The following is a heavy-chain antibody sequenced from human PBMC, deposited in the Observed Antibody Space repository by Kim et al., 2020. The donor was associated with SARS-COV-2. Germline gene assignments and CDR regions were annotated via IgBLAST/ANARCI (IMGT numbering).Heavy chain of an antibody. J-gene: IGHJ5*02. D-gene: IGHD3-10*01. CDR3: ARGGRVQGLLWGVNH. V-gene: IGHV4-61*01. CDR1: GGSVSSGSYY. Sequence: SETLSLTCTVSGGSVSSGSYYWSWIRQPPGKGLEWIGYIYYSGSTNYNPSLKSRVTISVDTSKNQFSLKLSSVTAADTAVYYCARGGRVQGLLWGVNHWGQGTLVTVSS. CDR2: IYYSGST.